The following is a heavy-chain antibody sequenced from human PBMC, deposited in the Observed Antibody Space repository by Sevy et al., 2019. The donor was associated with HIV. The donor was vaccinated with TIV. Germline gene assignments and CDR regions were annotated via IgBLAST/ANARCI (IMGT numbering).Heavy chain of an antibody. CDR1: GFTFSHYG. CDR2: IQYDGNNK. V-gene: IGHV3-30*02. J-gene: IGHJ4*02. Sequence: GGSLRLSCAASGFTFSHYGMHWVRQAPGKGLEWVTFIQYDGNNKYYADSVKGRFTISRDNSKNMFFLQMNDLRAEDTALYYCAKNRAAADVGGFDYWGQGALVTVS. D-gene: IGHD6-13*01. CDR3: AKNRAAADVGGFDY.